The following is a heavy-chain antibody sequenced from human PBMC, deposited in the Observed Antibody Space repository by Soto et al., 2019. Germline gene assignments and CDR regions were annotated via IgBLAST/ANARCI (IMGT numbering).Heavy chain of an antibody. D-gene: IGHD6-19*01. CDR2: IDPSDSYT. CDR1: GYSFTSYW. J-gene: IGHJ6*02. Sequence: GESLKISNKVSGYSFTSYWISRVRQMPGKGLEWMGRIDPSDSYTNYSPSFQGHVTISADKSISTAYLQWSSLKASDTAMYYCASGSIAVAGTLYYYYGMDVWGQGTTVTVSS. V-gene: IGHV5-10-1*01. CDR3: ASGSIAVAGTLYYYYGMDV.